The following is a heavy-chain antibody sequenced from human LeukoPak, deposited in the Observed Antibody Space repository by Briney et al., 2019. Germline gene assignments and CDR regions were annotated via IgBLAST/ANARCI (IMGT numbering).Heavy chain of an antibody. CDR3: GKTTVGYSSGQKPAWPVDY. V-gene: IGHV3-23*01. D-gene: IGHD5-18*01. CDR1: GFTFGSQA. CDR2: IFGSGGSP. Sequence: GGSLRLSCEASGFTFGSQAMYWVRQAPGKGLEWVAGIFGSGGSPHYADPVKGRFTISRDNSRNTVYLQINSLRAEDTAVYYCGKTTVGYSSGQKPAWPVDYWGQGTLVTVSS. J-gene: IGHJ4*02.